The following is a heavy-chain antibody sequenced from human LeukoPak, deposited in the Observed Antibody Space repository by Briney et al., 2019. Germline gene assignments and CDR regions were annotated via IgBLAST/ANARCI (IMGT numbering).Heavy chain of an antibody. D-gene: IGHD2-2*01. J-gene: IGHJ6*03. V-gene: IGHV4-39*07. CDR1: GGSISSSSYY. CDR3: ARVVGIVVPAAPFYPYCVDV. CDR2: IYYSGST. Sequence: SETLSLTCTVSGGSISSSSYYWGWIRQPPGKGLEWIGSIYYSGSTYYNPSLKSRVTISVGTSKNQFSLKLSSVTAADTAVYYCARVVGIVVPAAPFYPYCVDVWGKGTTVTVSS.